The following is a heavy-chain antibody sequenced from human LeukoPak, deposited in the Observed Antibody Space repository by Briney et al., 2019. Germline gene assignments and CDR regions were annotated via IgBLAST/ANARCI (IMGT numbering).Heavy chain of an antibody. CDR1: GFTFSRFA. D-gene: IGHD5-24*01. Sequence: GGSLRLSCATSGFTFSRFAMHWVRQAPGKGLEWVAGTSYDGSNTYYPDAVKGRFTISRDNAENSVFLQMRSLRPEDTAVYYCARGEYHQDGIGYNRFDNWGQGALVTVSS. J-gene: IGHJ4*02. CDR3: ARGEYHQDGIGYNRFDN. V-gene: IGHV3-30*04. CDR2: TSYDGSNT.